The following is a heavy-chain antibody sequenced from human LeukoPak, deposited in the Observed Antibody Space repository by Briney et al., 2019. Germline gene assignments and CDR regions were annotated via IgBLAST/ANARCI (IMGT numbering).Heavy chain of an antibody. V-gene: IGHV3-53*01. CDR1: GFTFSSYG. CDR3: ARESRSAFDI. Sequence: PGGSLRLSCAASGFTFSSYGMHWVRRAPGKGLEWVSVIYSGGSTYYADSVKGRFTISRDNSKNTLYLQMNSLRAEDTAVYYCARESRSAFDIWGQGTMVTVSS. J-gene: IGHJ3*02. CDR2: IYSGGST.